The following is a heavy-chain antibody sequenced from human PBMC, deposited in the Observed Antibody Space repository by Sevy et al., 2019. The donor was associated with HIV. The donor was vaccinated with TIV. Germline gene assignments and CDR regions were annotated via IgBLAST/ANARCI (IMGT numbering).Heavy chain of an antibody. D-gene: IGHD3-22*01. CDR2: FGIAGDT. CDR3: AKEGGGYNYDSSGLFDY. Sequence: GGSLRLSCAASGFTFSFYDMHWVRQATGKGLEWVSGFGIAGDTYYAGSVKGRFTISRDNAKNTLYLQMNSLRAEDTAVYYCAKEGGGYNYDSSGLFDYWGQGTLVTVSS. CDR1: GFTFSFYD. J-gene: IGHJ4*02. V-gene: IGHV3-13*01.